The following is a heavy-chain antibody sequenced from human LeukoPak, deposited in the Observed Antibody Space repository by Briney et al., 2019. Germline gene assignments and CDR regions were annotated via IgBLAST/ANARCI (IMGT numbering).Heavy chain of an antibody. D-gene: IGHD6-19*01. Sequence: GGSLRLSCAASGFTFSSYWMSWVRQAPGKGLEWVANIKQDGSEKYYVDSVKGRFTISRDNAKDSLYLQMNSLRAEDTAVYYCAKVPTIAVAGDFDYWGQGTLVTVSS. CDR2: IKQDGSEK. V-gene: IGHV3-7*03. J-gene: IGHJ4*02. CDR1: GFTFSSYW. CDR3: AKVPTIAVAGDFDY.